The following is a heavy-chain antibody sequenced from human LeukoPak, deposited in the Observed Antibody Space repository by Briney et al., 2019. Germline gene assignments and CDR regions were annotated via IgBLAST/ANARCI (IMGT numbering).Heavy chain of an antibody. CDR3: ARRTVLIATRDYYYYGMDV. V-gene: IGHV4-39*01. D-gene: IGHD2-15*01. CDR1: GGSISSSSYY. Sequence: SETLSLTCTVSGGSISSSSYYWGWIRQPPGKGLEWIGSIYYTGTTYYNPSLKSRVTISVDTSKNQFSLKLSSVTAADTAIYFCARRTVLIATRDYYYYGMDVWGQGTTVTVSS. J-gene: IGHJ6*02. CDR2: IYYTGTT.